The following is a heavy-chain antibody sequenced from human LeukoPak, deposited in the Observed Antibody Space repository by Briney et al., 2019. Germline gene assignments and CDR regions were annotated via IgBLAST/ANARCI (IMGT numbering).Heavy chain of an antibody. D-gene: IGHD6-13*01. Sequence: ASVKVSCKASGYTFTGYYMHWVRQAPGQGLEWMGWINPNSGGTNCAQKFQGRVTMTRDTSISTAYMELSRLRSDDTAVYYCARGRSEQQEYNWFDPWGQETLVTVSS. V-gene: IGHV1-2*02. J-gene: IGHJ5*02. CDR2: INPNSGGT. CDR3: ARGRSEQQEYNWFDP. CDR1: GYTFTGYY.